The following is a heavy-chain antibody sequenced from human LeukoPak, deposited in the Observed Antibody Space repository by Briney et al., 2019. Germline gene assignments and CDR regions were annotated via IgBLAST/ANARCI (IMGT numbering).Heavy chain of an antibody. J-gene: IGHJ4*02. D-gene: IGHD3-10*01. V-gene: IGHV4-34*01. CDR2: INHSGST. CDR1: GGSFSGYY. Sequence: SETLSLTCAVYGGSFSGYYWSWIRQPPGKGLEWIGEINHSGSTNYNPSLKSRVTISVDTSKNQFSLKLSSVTAADTAVYYCARVAMVRGVIIKVDYWGQGTLVTVSS. CDR3: ARVAMVRGVIIKVDY.